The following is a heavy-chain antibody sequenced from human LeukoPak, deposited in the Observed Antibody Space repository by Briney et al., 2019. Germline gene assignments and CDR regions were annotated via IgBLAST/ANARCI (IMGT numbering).Heavy chain of an antibody. CDR3: ARGSYSSSSAYYYYYMDV. CDR2: IYYSGST. Sequence: SETLSLTCTVSGGSIISYYWSWIRQPPGKGLEWIGYIYYSGSTNYNPSLKSRLTISVDTSKNQFSLKLSSVTAADTAVYYCARGSYSSSSAYYYYYMDVWGKGTTVTVSS. CDR1: GGSIISYY. J-gene: IGHJ6*03. V-gene: IGHV4-59*01. D-gene: IGHD6-6*01.